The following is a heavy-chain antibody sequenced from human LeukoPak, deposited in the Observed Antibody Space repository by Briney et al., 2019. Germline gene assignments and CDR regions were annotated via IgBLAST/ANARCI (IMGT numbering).Heavy chain of an antibody. D-gene: IGHD1-14*01. CDR1: GFTFSAYW. CDR3: ASSQAEDAFDI. Sequence: GGSLRLSCAASGFTFSAYWMSWVRQAPGKGLEWVANIRQDGSDKYYVDSVKGRFTISRDNAKNSLYLQMNSLRAEDTAVYYCASSQAEDAFDIWGQGTMVTVSS. CDR2: IRQDGSDK. J-gene: IGHJ3*02. V-gene: IGHV3-7*01.